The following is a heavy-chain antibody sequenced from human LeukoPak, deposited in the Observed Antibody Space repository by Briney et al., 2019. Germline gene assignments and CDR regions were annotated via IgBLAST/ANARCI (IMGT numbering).Heavy chain of an antibody. D-gene: IGHD6-19*01. Sequence: SETLSLTCTVSGGSISNYYWAWIRQPPGKGLEWIAHIYYSGTTNYNPSLKSRVTISVDTSKNQFSLKLSSVTAADTAVYYCARVLSSGWAGFDYWGQGALVTVSS. V-gene: IGHV4-59*01. CDR3: ARVLSSGWAGFDY. CDR2: IYYSGTT. CDR1: GGSISNYY. J-gene: IGHJ4*02.